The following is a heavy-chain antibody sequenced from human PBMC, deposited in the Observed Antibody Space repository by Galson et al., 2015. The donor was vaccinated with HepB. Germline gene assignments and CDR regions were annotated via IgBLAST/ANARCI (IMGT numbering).Heavy chain of an antibody. J-gene: IGHJ3*01. CDR2: IDDVGSGT. Sequence: SLRLSCAASGFSFSNYWMHWVRQAPGKGLVWVSRIDDVGSGTTYADSVKGRFTISRDNAKSTLYLQLNSLRAEDTAVYYCTRDIVGSGFAYDVWGQGSLVAVSS. CDR3: TRDIVGSGFAYDV. CDR1: GFSFSNYW. D-gene: IGHD2-21*01. V-gene: IGHV3-74*01.